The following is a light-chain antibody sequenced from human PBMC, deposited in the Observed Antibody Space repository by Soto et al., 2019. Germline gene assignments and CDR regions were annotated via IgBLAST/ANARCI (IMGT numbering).Light chain of an antibody. CDR2: EVS. CDR3: MQTTQLPFT. J-gene: IGKJ3*01. V-gene: IGKV2D-29*01. Sequence: DIVMTQTPLSLSVSPGQPASISCKSSQSLLYTDGKTYLSWYLQKPGQPPQLLIYEVSNRFSGAPDRFSGSESGTDLTLRISRVEAEDAGVYYCMQTTQLPFTFGPGTKVDIK. CDR1: QSLLYTDGKTY.